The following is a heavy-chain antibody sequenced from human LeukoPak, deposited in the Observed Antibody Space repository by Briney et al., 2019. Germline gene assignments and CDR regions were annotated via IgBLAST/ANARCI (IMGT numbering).Heavy chain of an antibody. J-gene: IGHJ6*02. CDR2: IIPILGIA. V-gene: IGHV1-69*04. Sequence: SVTVSCKASGGTFSSYTISWVRQAPGQGLEWMGRIIPILGIANYAQKFQGRVTITADKSTSTAYMELSSLRSEDTAVYYCARDSDIVVVPAALRHGGGMDVWGQGTTVTVSS. CDR1: GGTFSSYT. D-gene: IGHD2-2*01. CDR3: ARDSDIVVVPAALRHGGGMDV.